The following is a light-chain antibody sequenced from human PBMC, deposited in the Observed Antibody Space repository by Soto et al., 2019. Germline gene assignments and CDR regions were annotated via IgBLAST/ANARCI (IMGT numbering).Light chain of an antibody. CDR3: QQYGSSPLT. J-gene: IGKJ1*01. CDR1: QSVSSSY. V-gene: IGKV3-20*01. CDR2: GAS. Sequence: EIVLTQFPVTLSLSPGERATLSCRASQSVSSSYLVWYQQKPGQAPRLLIYGASSRATGIPDRFSGSGSGTDFIFTITRMEPGDFAVYYCQQYGSSPLTFGQGTKVDIK.